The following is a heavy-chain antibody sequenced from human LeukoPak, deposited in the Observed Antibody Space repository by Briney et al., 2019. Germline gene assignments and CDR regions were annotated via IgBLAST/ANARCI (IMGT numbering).Heavy chain of an antibody. J-gene: IGHJ4*02. D-gene: IGHD2-2*01. CDR1: GFTFSSYG. CDR2: ISYDGSNK. Sequence: PGGSLRLSCAASGFTFSSYGMHWVRQAPGKGLEWVAVISYDGSNKYYADSVKGRFTISRDNSKNTLYLQMNSLRAEDTAVYYCANDLRGYCSSTSCYPLLDWGQGTLVTVSS. V-gene: IGHV3-30*18. CDR3: ANDLRGYCSSTSCYPLLD.